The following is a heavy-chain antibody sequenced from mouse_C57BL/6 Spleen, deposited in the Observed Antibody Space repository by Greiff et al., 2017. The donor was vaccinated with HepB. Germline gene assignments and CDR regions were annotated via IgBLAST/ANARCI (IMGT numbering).Heavy chain of an antibody. V-gene: IGHV1-15*01. Sequence: VKLMESGAELVRPGASVTLSCKASGYTFTDYEMHWVKQTPVHGLEWIGAIDPETGGTAYNQKFKGKAILTADKSSSTAYMELRSLTSEDSAVYYCTREGITMDYWGQGTSVTVSS. CDR2: IDPETGGT. CDR1: GYTFTDYE. D-gene: IGHD2-4*01. CDR3: TREGITMDY. J-gene: IGHJ4*01.